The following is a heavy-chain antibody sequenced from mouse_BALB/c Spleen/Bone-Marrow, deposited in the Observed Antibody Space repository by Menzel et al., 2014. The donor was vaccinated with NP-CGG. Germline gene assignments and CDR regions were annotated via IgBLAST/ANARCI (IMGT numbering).Heavy chain of an antibody. CDR1: GYTFTNYW. D-gene: IGHD2-1*01. J-gene: IGHJ2*01. CDR2: IFPGIGTT. Sequence: ESGAELVKPGASVKLSCKTSGYTFTNYWIQWVKQRPGQGLGWIGEIFPGIGTTYYNEKFKGKATLTIDTSSSTAYMQLSSLTSEDSAVYFCARGGNYGYWGQGTTPTVSS. CDR3: ARGGNYGY. V-gene: IGHV1S132*01.